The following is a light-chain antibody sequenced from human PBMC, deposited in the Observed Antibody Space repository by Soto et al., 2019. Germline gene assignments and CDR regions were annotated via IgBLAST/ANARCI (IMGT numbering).Light chain of an antibody. J-gene: IGKJ3*01. CDR2: DAS. V-gene: IGKV1-5*01. Sequence: DIQMTQSPSTLSASVGDRVTITCRASQSISRSLAWYQQNPGKAPKLLIFDASSLESGVPSRFSGSGSGTEFTLTISSLQPDDFATHYCQHYNDFLLIFGPGTKVDIK. CDR3: QHYNDFLLI. CDR1: QSISRS.